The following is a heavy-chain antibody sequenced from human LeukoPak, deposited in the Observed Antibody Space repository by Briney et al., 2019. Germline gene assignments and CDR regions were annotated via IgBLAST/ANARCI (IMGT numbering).Heavy chain of an antibody. CDR1: GSSVRDNY. V-gene: IGHV3-53*01. J-gene: IGHJ4*02. Sequence: PGGSLRLSCAVSGSSVRDNYINWVRQTPGGGLECVSVLYSGGAAYYADSVKGRFTISRDTSKNTLSLQMNSLRVEDTALYYCARGTFSPQGGYFGHWGQGTRVTVSS. D-gene: IGHD3-10*01. CDR2: LYSGGAA. CDR3: ARGTFSPQGGYFGH.